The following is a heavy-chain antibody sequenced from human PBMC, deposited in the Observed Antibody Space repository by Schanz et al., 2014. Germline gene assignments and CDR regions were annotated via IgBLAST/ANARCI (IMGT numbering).Heavy chain of an antibody. D-gene: IGHD3-3*01. Sequence: VQLVESGGGMVQPGGSLRLSCAASGFTFSDYYMAWIRQAPGKGLEWVSHISGSSIHKNYADSVKGRFTISRDNSKNTLYLQMNSLRVEDTAVYYCARQPGRITVSGVVSNWFDPWGQGTLVTVSS. J-gene: IGHJ5*02. V-gene: IGHV3-11*05. CDR2: ISGSSIHK. CDR1: GFTFSDYY. CDR3: ARQPGRITVSGVVSNWFDP.